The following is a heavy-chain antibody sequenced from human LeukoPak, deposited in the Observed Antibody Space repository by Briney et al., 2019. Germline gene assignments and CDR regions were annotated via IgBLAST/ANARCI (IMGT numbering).Heavy chain of an antibody. V-gene: IGHV1-69*05. CDR1: GGTFSGYA. CDR3: ARDFGYSYGHWFRY. Sequence: SVKVSCKASGGTFSGYAISWVRQAPGQGLEWMGGIIPIFGTANYAQKFQGRVMITTDESTSTAYMELSSLRSEDTAVYYCARDFGYSYGHWFRYWGQGTLVTASS. D-gene: IGHD5-18*01. CDR2: IIPIFGTA. J-gene: IGHJ4*02.